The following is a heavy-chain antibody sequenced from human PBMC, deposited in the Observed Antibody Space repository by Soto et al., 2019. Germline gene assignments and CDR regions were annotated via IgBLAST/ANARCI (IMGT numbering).Heavy chain of an antibody. Sequence: SETLSLTCTVSGGSISSGGYYWSWIRQHPGKGLEWMGYIYYSGSTYYNPSLKSRVTISVDTSKNQFSLKLSSVTAADTAVYYCARDRGALGDSGYDKYYYYYYGMDVWGQGTTVTVSS. CDR1: GGSISSGGYY. D-gene: IGHD5-12*01. CDR2: IYYSGST. CDR3: ARDRGALGDSGYDKYYYYYYGMDV. J-gene: IGHJ6*02. V-gene: IGHV4-31*03.